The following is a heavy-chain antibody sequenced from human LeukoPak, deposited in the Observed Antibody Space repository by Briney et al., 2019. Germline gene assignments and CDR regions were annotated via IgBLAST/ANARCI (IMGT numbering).Heavy chain of an antibody. Sequence: ASVKVSCKASGYTFTSYGISWVRQAPGQGLEWMGWISAYNGNTNYAQKLQGRVTMTTDTSTSTAYMELRSLRSDDTAVYYCARASGIVVVPAAPKEWAFDIWGQGTMVTVSS. CDR1: GYTFTSYG. CDR3: ARASGIVVVPAAPKEWAFDI. V-gene: IGHV1-18*01. J-gene: IGHJ3*02. D-gene: IGHD2-2*01. CDR2: ISAYNGNT.